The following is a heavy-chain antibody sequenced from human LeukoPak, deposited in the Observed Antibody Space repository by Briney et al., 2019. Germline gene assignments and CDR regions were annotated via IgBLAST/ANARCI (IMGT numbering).Heavy chain of an antibody. J-gene: IGHJ4*02. V-gene: IGHV3-48*03. Sequence: GGSLRLSCAASGFTFSSYELNWVRQAPGKGLEWVSYISSSGSTIYYADSVKGRFTISRDNSKNTLYLQMNSLRAEDTAVYYCAKDPPYGGNTLSDYWGQGTLVTVSS. CDR2: ISSSGSTI. CDR3: AKDPPYGGNTLSDY. D-gene: IGHD4-23*01. CDR1: GFTFSSYE.